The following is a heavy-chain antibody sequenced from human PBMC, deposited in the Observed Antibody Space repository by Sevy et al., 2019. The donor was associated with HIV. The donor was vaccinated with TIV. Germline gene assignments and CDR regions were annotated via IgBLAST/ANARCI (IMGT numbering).Heavy chain of an antibody. Sequence: GGSLRLSCAASGFTFSSYSMNWVRQAPGKGLEWVSSISSSSSYIYYADSVKGRFTISRDNAKNSLYLQMNSLRAEDTAVYYCARYKYLPLRYFDWNHLFDYWGQGTLVTVSS. CDR3: ARYKYLPLRYFDWNHLFDY. CDR1: GFTFSSYS. V-gene: IGHV3-21*01. J-gene: IGHJ4*02. CDR2: ISSSSSYI. D-gene: IGHD3-9*01.